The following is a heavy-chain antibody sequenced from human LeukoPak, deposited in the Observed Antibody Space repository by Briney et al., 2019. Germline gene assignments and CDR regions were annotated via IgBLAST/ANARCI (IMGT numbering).Heavy chain of an antibody. CDR3: ARQYDILTGYDYFDY. Sequence: PSETVSLTCSVSGGSISSHYCSWIRQPPGKGLEWIGYIYGNGGTNYNPSLKSRVTISADTSKNQFSLKLRSVTAADTAVYYCARQYDILTGYDYFDYWGQGTLVTVSS. D-gene: IGHD3-9*01. J-gene: IGHJ4*02. CDR1: GGSISSHY. V-gene: IGHV4-59*11. CDR2: IYGNGGT.